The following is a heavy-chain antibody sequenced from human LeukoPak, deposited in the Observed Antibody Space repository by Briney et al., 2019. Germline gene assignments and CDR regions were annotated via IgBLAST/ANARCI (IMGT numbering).Heavy chain of an antibody. CDR2: ISDTGGNT. Sequence: QPGGSLRLSCAASGFTFSSYAMSWVRQAPGKGLEWVSSISDTGGNTYYADSVKGRFTISRDNSKNTLYLQMNSLRAEDTAVYYCAKDLYCSSTSCYEAVYWGQGTLVTVSS. CDR1: GFTFSSYA. V-gene: IGHV3-23*01. D-gene: IGHD2-2*01. CDR3: AKDLYCSSTSCYEAVY. J-gene: IGHJ4*02.